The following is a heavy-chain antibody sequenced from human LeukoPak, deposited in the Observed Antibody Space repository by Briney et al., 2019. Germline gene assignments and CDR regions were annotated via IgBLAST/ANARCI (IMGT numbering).Heavy chain of an antibody. CDR3: ARDRDYGSGIFDY. J-gene: IGHJ4*02. CDR2: INPNSGDT. CDR1: GYPFTDQF. V-gene: IGHV1-2*02. D-gene: IGHD3-10*01. Sequence: ASVKVSCKASGYPFTDQFINWVRQAPGRGLEWMGWINPNSGDTNYEQRFQGRVTMTRDTSISTAYMDLTRLASDDTAVYYCARDRDYGSGIFDYWGQGTLVTVSS.